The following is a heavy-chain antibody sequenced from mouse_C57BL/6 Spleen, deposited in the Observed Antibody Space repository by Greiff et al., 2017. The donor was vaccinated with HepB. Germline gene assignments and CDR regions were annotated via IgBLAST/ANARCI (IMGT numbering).Heavy chain of an antibody. Sequence: VKLVESGAELVRPGASVTLSCKASGYTFTDYEMHWVKQTPVHGLEWIGAIDPETGGTAYNQKFKGKAILTADKSSSTAYMELRSRTSEDSAVYYCTRCYYGRDYFDYWGQGTTLTVSS. CDR1: GYTFTDYE. CDR2: IDPETGGT. V-gene: IGHV1-15*01. J-gene: IGHJ2*01. CDR3: TRCYYGRDYFDY. D-gene: IGHD1-1*01.